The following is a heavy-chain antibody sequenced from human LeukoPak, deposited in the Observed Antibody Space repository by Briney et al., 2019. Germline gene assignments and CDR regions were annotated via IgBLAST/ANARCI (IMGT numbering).Heavy chain of an antibody. V-gene: IGHV5-51*01. J-gene: IGHJ5*02. Sequence: GESLKISCKGSGYSFTTYWIGWVRQMPGKGLEWMGIIYPGDSDTRYSPSFQGQVTISADKSISTAYLQWSSLKASDTAMYYCAREYSSSSGWFDPWGQGTLVTVSS. D-gene: IGHD6-6*01. CDR1: GYSFTTYW. CDR3: AREYSSSSGWFDP. CDR2: IYPGDSDT.